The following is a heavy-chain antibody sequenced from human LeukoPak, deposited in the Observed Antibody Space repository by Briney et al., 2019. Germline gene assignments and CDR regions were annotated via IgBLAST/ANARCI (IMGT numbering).Heavy chain of an antibody. CDR2: ISTYNGNT. V-gene: IGHV1-18*01. CDR3: ARDLTIVAAGTFGY. D-gene: IGHD6-13*01. CDR1: ASTFTSYG. Sequence: GASVKLSCNCSASTFTSYGVSWVRHGPGQGLERMGWISTYNGNTNYAQKFQGRVTMTTDTSTSTAYMELRSLRSDDTAIYYCARDLTIVAAGTFGYWGQGTLVTVSS. J-gene: IGHJ4*02.